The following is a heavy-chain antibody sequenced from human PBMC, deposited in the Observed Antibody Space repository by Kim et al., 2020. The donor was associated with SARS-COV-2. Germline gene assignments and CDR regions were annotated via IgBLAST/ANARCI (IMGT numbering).Heavy chain of an antibody. D-gene: IGHD3-9*01. Sequence: SETLSLTCTVSGGSISSSSYYWDWIRQPPGKGLEWIGSIYYSGSTYYNSSLKSRVTISVDTSKNQFSLKLSSVTAADTAVYYCARQTLGYDILTGYYNRVCAYWGQGTLVTVSS. V-gene: IGHV4-39*01. CDR2: IYYSGST. J-gene: IGHJ4*02. CDR3: ARQTLGYDILTGYYNRVCAY. CDR1: GGSISSSSYY.